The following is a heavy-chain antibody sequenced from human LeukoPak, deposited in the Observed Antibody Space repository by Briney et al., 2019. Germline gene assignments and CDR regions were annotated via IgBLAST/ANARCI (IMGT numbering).Heavy chain of an antibody. J-gene: IGHJ4*02. CDR2: IIPIFGTA. D-gene: IGHD4-17*01. CDR1: GGTFSSYA. V-gene: IGHV1-69*06. CDR3: ARGDGDLYYFDY. Sequence: SVKVSCQASGGTFSSYAISWVRQAPGQGLEWMGGIIPIFGTANYAQKLQGRVKITADKSTRTAYMELRSPRSDDTAVYYCARGDGDLYYFDYWGQGTLVTVSS.